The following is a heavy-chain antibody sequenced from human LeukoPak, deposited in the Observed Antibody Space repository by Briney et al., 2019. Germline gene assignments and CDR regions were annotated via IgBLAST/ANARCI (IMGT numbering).Heavy chain of an antibody. Sequence: GGSLRLSCAASGFTVSSNYMSRVRQAPGKGLEWVSVIYAGGTTYYADSVKGRFTISRHNCKTPLYLQMTSLRVEETAVYYCARVRLYYYYMDVCGKGTTVTVS. CDR3: ARVRLYYYYMDV. CDR1: GFTVSSNY. J-gene: IGHJ6*03. V-gene: IGHV3-66*02. CDR2: IYAGGTT.